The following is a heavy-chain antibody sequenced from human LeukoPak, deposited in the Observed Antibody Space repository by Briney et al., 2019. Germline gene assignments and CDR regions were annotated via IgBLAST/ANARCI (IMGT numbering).Heavy chain of an antibody. CDR3: ARDQDDYGDYDDYYYYYMDV. V-gene: IGHV3-7*01. CDR2: IKQDGSEK. J-gene: IGHJ6*03. Sequence: GGSLRLSCAASGFTVSNNYLHWVRQAPGKGLERVADIKQDGSEKYYVDSVKGRFTISRDNAKNSLYLQMNSLRAEDTAVYYCARDQDDYGDYDDYYYYYMDVWGKGTTVTVSS. CDR1: GFTVSNNY. D-gene: IGHD4-17*01.